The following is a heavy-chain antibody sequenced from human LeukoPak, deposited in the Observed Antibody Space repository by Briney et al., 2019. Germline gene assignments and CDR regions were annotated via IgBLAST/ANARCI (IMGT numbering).Heavy chain of an antibody. CDR3: AKDGRWARTYFYYYMDV. Sequence: PGGSLRPSCAASGFTFSSYAMSWVRQAPGKGLEWVSAISGSGGSTYYADSVKGRFTISRDNAKNSLYLQMNSLRAEDTAVYYCAKDGRWARTYFYYYMDVWGKGTTVTVSS. D-gene: IGHD4-23*01. V-gene: IGHV3-23*01. J-gene: IGHJ6*03. CDR2: ISGSGGST. CDR1: GFTFSSYA.